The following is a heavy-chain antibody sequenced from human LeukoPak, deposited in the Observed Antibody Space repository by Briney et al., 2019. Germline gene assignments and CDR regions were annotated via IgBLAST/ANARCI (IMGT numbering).Heavy chain of an antibody. CDR1: GFIFSNYW. Sequence: GGSLRLSCAASGFIFSNYWIVWVRQARGSGLVWVSHISSDGSISAHADSVKRRFTISRDNSKNILHLQMNSLRADDTAVYYCARGKYYGMDVWGQGTTVIVSS. J-gene: IGHJ6*02. V-gene: IGHV3-74*03. CDR3: ARGKYYGMDV. CDR2: ISSDGSIS.